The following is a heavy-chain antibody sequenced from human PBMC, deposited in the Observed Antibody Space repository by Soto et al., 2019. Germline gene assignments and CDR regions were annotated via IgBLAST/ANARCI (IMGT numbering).Heavy chain of an antibody. D-gene: IGHD4-17*01. CDR2: ISYDGSNK. CDR3: AREVYGSSPTTVKRFRPYFDY. CDR1: GFTFSSYA. Sequence: QVQLVESGGGVVQPGRSLRLSCAASGFTFSSYAMHWVRQAPGKGLEWVAVISYDGSNKYYADSVKGRFTISRDNSKNTLYLQMNSLRAEDTAVYYCAREVYGSSPTTVKRFRPYFDYWGQGTLVTVSS. V-gene: IGHV3-30-3*01. J-gene: IGHJ4*02.